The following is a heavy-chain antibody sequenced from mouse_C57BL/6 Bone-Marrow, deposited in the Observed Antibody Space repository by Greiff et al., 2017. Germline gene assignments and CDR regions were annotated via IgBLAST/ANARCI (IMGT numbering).Heavy chain of an antibody. Sequence: VQLQQSGPGLVQPSQCLSITCTVSGFSLTSYGVHWVRQSPGKGLEWLGVIWRGGSTDYNAAFISRLSISKDNSKSQVFSKMNSLQADDTAIYYCARKWRGELDYWGQGTTLTVSS. CDR2: IWRGGST. J-gene: IGHJ2*01. CDR1: GFSLTSYG. V-gene: IGHV2-2*01. CDR3: ARKWRGELDY.